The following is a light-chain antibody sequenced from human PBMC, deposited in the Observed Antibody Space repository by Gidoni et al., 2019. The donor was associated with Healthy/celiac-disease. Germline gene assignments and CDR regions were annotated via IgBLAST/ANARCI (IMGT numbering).Light chain of an antibody. CDR1: QSISSY. J-gene: IGKJ4*01. CDR2: AAS. CDR3: QQSYRTPLT. V-gene: IGKV1-39*01. Sequence: DIQMTQSPSSLAASVGDRVTITCRASQSISSYLNWYQQKPGKAPKLLIYAASSLQSGVPSRFSGSGSGTAFTLTISSLQPEDFATYYCQQSYRTPLTFGGGTKVEIK.